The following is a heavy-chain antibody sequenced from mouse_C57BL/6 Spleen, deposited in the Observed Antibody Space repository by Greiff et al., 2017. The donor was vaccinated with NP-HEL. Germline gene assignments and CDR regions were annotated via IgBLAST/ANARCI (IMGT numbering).Heavy chain of an antibody. CDR2: IHPNSGST. J-gene: IGHJ2*01. V-gene: IGHV1-64*01. CDR3: ARCITTVVATTHFDY. CDR1: GYTFTSYW. D-gene: IGHD1-1*01. Sequence: QVQLQQSGAELVKPGASVKLSCKASGYTFTSYWMHWVKQRPGQGLEWIGMIHPNSGSTNYNEKFKSKATLTVDKSSSTAYMQLSSLTSEDSAVYYCARCITTVVATTHFDYWGQGTTLTVSS.